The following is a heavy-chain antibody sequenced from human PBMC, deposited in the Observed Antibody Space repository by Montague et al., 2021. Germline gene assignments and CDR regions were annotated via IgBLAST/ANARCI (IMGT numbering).Heavy chain of an antibody. J-gene: IGHJ5*02. CDR1: GDSISSKYF. V-gene: IGHV4-4*02. D-gene: IGHD1-26*01. Sequence: SETLSLTCTVSGDSISSKYFWSWVRQPLGKGLGWIGEIYHGTTSYSPSLKGRLTVSMDTSKNQFSLKLSSVTAADTAIYYCAVGSDSAWELLHHWGQGILVTVSS. CDR2: IYHGTT. CDR3: AVGSDSAWELLHH.